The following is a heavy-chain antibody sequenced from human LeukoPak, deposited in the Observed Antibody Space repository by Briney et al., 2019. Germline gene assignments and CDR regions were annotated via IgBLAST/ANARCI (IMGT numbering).Heavy chain of an antibody. V-gene: IGHV3-23*02. CDR3: ARRSRDGYNIEY. CDR1: VFTFSIYA. D-gene: IGHD5-24*01. J-gene: IGHJ4*02. CDR2: ISGGSGST. Sequence: GGSLRLSCAASVFTFSIYAMRCVRHARGEGGEWVLVISGGSGSTYCEGCVEGRFPKSRDNSKTTLYLQMNSLRAEVTVVYYCARRSRDGYNIEYWGQASLVTVSS.